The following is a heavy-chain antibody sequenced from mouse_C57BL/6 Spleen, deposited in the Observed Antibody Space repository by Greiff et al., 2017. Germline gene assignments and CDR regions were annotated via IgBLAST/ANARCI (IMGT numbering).Heavy chain of an antibody. D-gene: IGHD1-1*01. CDR1: GYTFTSYW. CDR3: ARDYGSSYGFGG. CDR2: IDPSDSYT. Sequence: QVQLQQPGAELVMPGASVKLSCKASGYTFTSYWMHWVKQRPGQGLEWIGEIDPSDSYTNYNQKFKGKSTLTVDKSSSTAYMQLSSLTSEDSAVYYCARDYGSSYGFGGWGKGTLVTVAA. J-gene: IGHJ3*01. V-gene: IGHV1-69*01.